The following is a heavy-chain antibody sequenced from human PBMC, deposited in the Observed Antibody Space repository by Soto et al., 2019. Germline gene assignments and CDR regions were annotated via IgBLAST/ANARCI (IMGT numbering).Heavy chain of an antibody. J-gene: IGHJ4*02. V-gene: IGHV3-7*03. D-gene: IGHD5-18*01. CDR1: VFTFSNYW. CDR3: ARGLSGYSYGYFPYYFDY. CDR2: IKEDGSEK. Sequence: GGSPRLSCAASVFTFSNYWMSWVRQAPGNGLEWVANIKEDGSEKYYVDSAKGRFTTSRDNAKNSLYLQVNSLRAEDTAVYYCARGLSGYSYGYFPYYFDYWGQGTLVTVSS.